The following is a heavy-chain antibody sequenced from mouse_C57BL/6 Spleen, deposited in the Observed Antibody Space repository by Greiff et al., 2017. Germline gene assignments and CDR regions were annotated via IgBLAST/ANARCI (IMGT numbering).Heavy chain of an antibody. CDR3: TASMMVTQFDY. V-gene: IGHV14-4*01. CDR1: GFNIKDDY. J-gene: IGHJ2*01. Sequence: VQLQQSGAELVRPGASVKLSCTASGFNIKDDYMHWVKQRPEQGLEWIGWIDPENGDTEYASKFQGKATITADTSSNTAYLQLSSLTSEDTAVYYCTASMMVTQFDYWSQGTTLTVSS. D-gene: IGHD2-3*01. CDR2: IDPENGDT.